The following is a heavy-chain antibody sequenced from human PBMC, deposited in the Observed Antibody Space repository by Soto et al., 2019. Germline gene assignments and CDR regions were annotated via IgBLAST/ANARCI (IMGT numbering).Heavy chain of an antibody. Sequence: SQPMCLTCTVAGGTIISRGGFRIWNRQPPGKGLEWIGYIYYSGSTYYNPSLKSRLTMSVDTSKNQFSLKLSSVTAADTAVYYCARDRAKWKDYYYYGMDVWGQGTTVTVSS. CDR1: GGTIISRGGF. J-gene: IGHJ6*02. CDR2: IYYSGST. D-gene: IGHD1-20*01. V-gene: IGHV4-30-4*08. CDR3: ARDRAKWKDYYYYGMDV.